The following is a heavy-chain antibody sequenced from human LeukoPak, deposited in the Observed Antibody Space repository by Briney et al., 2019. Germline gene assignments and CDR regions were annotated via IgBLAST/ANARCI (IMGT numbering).Heavy chain of an antibody. Sequence: WGSLRLSCVASGFRFRNYWMAWIRHAPGRGLEWVANMNEDGNEKYYLDSVRGRFIISRDNARNSLFLQMNSLRGEDTGVYYCVRELVVGPAEYFQSWGQGTLVAVSS. CDR3: VRELVVGPAEYFQS. CDR1: GFRFRNYW. J-gene: IGHJ1*01. V-gene: IGHV3-7*03. CDR2: MNEDGNEK. D-gene: IGHD1-26*01.